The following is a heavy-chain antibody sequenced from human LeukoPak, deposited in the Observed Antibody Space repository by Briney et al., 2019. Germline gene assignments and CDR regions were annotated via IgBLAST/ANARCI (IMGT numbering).Heavy chain of an antibody. V-gene: IGHV1-2*02. D-gene: IGHD5-24*01. CDR1: GYTFIAYH. CDR3: ARDGDGYNYGSFDY. Sequence: ASVKVSCKTSGYTFIAYHMHWVRQAPGQGLEWMGWINPKTTVTNYARKFQGRVTMTRDTSISTVYMELSRVRSDDTAVYYCARDGDGYNYGSFDYWGQGTLATVSS. CDR2: INPKTTVT. J-gene: IGHJ4*02.